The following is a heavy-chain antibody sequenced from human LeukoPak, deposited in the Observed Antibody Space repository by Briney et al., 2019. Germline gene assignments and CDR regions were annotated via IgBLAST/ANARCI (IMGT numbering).Heavy chain of an antibody. V-gene: IGHV3-23*01. J-gene: IGHJ4*02. CDR3: AKYLSTSPFDY. D-gene: IGHD2-2*01. CDR2: IGGSVPST. CDR1: GFTFSGYA. Sequence: PGGSLRLSCAASGFTFSGYAMSWVRQAPGKGLEWISAIGGSVPSTFYADSVKGRFTISRDNSKNTLFLQMDSLRAEDTAVYYCAKYLSTSPFDYWGQGTLVTVSS.